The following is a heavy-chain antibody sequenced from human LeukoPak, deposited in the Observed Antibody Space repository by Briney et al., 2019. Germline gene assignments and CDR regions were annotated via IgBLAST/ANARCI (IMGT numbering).Heavy chain of an antibody. D-gene: IGHD4-17*01. V-gene: IGHV3-23*01. CDR2: ITSSGGT. CDR1: GFTFSSYP. Sequence: PGGSLRLSCAASGFTFSSYPVSWVRQAPGRGVEWVSAITSSGGTYYIASVRGRFIVSRDNSRNTLYLQMNGLTAEDTAMYYCAKEDYRDHTTGFDSWGQGTLVTVSS. J-gene: IGHJ5*01. CDR3: AKEDYRDHTTGFDS.